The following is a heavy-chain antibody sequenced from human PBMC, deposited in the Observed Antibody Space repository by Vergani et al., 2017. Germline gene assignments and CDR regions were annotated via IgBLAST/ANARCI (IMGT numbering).Heavy chain of an antibody. Sequence: EVQLLESGGGLVQPGGSLRLTSAASEFTFSNYAMNWVRQAPGKGLECVSGISGSGVRAYYTDSVKGRFTISRDNSKNMLFLQMNNLRTEDTAIYYCAKQYFVSGNYLFDYWVQGTLVTVSS. CDR1: EFTFSNYA. CDR2: ISGSGVRA. CDR3: AKQYFVSGNYLFDY. D-gene: IGHD3-10*01. V-gene: IGHV3-23*01. J-gene: IGHJ4*02.